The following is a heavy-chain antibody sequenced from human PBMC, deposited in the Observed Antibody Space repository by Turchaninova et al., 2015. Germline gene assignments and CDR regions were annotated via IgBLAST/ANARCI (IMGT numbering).Heavy chain of an antibody. CDR2: VFHSGST. Sequence: QLQLQESGPGLVKSSGTMSLPCKGPGGCTSTATYYWAWIRQPPGKGLEWIGSVFHSGSTYHNPSLKSRVTLSVDTSTNQFSLKVTSLTAADTAVYYCAKGYYNILTGYPKNFENWGQGTLVTVSS. V-gene: IGHV4-39*07. CDR1: GGCTSTATYY. J-gene: IGHJ4*02. D-gene: IGHD3-9*01. CDR3: AKGYYNILTGYPKNFEN.